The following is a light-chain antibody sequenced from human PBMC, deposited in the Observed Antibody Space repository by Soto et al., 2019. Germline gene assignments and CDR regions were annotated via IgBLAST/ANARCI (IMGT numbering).Light chain of an antibody. V-gene: IGLV1-47*02. J-gene: IGLJ1*01. CDR3: AAWDDSLSGYV. CDR2: SNT. CDR1: SSNIGNNY. Sequence: QSVLSQPPSASGTPGQRVTISCSGSSSNIGNNYVYWYHQLPGTAPKLLIYSNTQRPSGVPDRFSDSKSGTSASLAISGLRSEDEADYYCAAWDDSLSGYVFGTGTKVT.